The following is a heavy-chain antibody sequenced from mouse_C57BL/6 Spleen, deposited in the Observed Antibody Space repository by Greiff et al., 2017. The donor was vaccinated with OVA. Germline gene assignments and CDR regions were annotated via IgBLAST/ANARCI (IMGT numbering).Heavy chain of an antibody. D-gene: IGHD2-4*01. Sequence: QVQLQQPGAELVRPGSSVKLSCKASGYTFTSYWMHWVKQRPIQGLEWIGDIDPSDSETHYNQKFKDKATLTVDKSSSTAYMQLSSLTSEDSAVYYSARWDDYDDGFAYWGQGTLVTVSA. V-gene: IGHV1-52*01. CDR1: GYTFTSYW. CDR2: IDPSDSET. CDR3: ARWDDYDDGFAY. J-gene: IGHJ3*01.